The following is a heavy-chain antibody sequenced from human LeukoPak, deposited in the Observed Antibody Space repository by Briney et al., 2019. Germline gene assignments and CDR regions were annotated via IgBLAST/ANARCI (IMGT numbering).Heavy chain of an antibody. V-gene: IGHV3-48*04. CDR3: ARDFATYYFDY. J-gene: IGHJ4*02. D-gene: IGHD5-12*01. CDR1: EFTFSSYS. Sequence: PGGSLRLSCAASEFTFSSYSMNWVRQAPGKGPEWVSYISSSSSTIYYADSVKGRFTISRDNAKNSLYLQMNSVRAEDTAVYYCARDFATYYFDYWGQGTLVTVSS. CDR2: ISSSSSTI.